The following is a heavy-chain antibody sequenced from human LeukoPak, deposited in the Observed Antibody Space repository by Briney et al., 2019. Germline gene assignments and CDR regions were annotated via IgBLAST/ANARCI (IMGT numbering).Heavy chain of an antibody. J-gene: IGHJ4*02. V-gene: IGHV3-23*01. CDR1: GFTFSSYT. Sequence: GGSLRLSCAASGFTFSSYTMSWVRQAPGKGLEWVSAISGSGGSTYYADSVKGWFTISRDNSKNTLYLQMNSLRAEDAAVYYCAKDPLWEVGAISAFDYWGQGTLVTVSS. D-gene: IGHD1-26*01. CDR3: AKDPLWEVGAISAFDY. CDR2: ISGSGGST.